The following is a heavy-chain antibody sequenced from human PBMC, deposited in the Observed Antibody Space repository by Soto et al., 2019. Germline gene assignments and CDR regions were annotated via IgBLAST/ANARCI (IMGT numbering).Heavy chain of an antibody. CDR1: GYTFTSYD. J-gene: IGHJ4*02. CDR3: ARERSSGCDY. V-gene: IGHV1-8*01. CDR2: MNPNSGNT. D-gene: IGHD6-19*01. Sequence: QVQLVQSGAEVKKPGASVKVSCKASGYTFTSYDLNWVRQATGQGLEWMGWMNPNSGNTAYAQKFQGRVTMTRNTSISTAYMELSSLRSEVTAVYYCARERSSGCDYWGQGTLVTVSS.